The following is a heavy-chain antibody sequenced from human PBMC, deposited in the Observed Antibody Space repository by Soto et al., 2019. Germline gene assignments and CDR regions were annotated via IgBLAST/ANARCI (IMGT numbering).Heavy chain of an antibody. CDR1: GYTFTSYG. Sequence: QVQLVQSGAEVKKPGASVKVSCKASGYTFTSYGISWVRQAPGQGLEWMGWISAYNGNTNYAQKLQSRVTMTTDTSTSTAYMELRSLRSDDTAVYYCARDPASSGWIPPPLELDYWGQGTLVTVSS. D-gene: IGHD6-19*01. V-gene: IGHV1-18*04. J-gene: IGHJ4*02. CDR2: ISAYNGNT. CDR3: ARDPASSGWIPPPLELDY.